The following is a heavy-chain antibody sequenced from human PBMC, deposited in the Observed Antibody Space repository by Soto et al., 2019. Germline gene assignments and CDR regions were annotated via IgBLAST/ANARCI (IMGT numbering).Heavy chain of an antibody. J-gene: IGHJ4*02. CDR2: IYYSGST. CDR3: ARARGRYFDY. CDR1: GASISSYY. Sequence: SETLSLTCTVSGASISSYYWSWIRQPPGKGLEWIGYIYYSGSTNYNPSLKSRVTISVDKSKNQFSLKLTSVTAADTAVYYCARARGRYFDYWGQGTLVTVSS. V-gene: IGHV4-59*01.